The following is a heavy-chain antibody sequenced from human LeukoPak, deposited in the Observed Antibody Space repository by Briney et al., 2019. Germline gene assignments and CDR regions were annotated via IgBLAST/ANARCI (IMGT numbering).Heavy chain of an antibody. J-gene: IGHJ3*02. Sequence: SVKVSCTASGGTFSSYAISWVRQAPGQGLEWMGGIIPIFGTANYAQKFQGRVTITADESTSTAYMELSSLRSEDTAVHYCASLGYGDYRDAFDIWGQGTMATVSS. CDR3: ASLGYGDYRDAFDI. D-gene: IGHD4-17*01. CDR2: IIPIFGTA. CDR1: GGTFSSYA. V-gene: IGHV1-69*13.